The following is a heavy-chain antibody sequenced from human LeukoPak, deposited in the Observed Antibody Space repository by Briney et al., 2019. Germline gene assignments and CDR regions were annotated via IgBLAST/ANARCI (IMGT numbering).Heavy chain of an antibody. V-gene: IGHV4-4*07. Sequence: SETLSLTCTVSGGSISSYYWSWIRQPAGKGLEWIGRIYSSGSTNYNPSLKSRVTISVDTSKNQFSLKLSSVTAADTAVYYCARDGDPYYYDSSGYYFGAFDIWGQGTMVTVSS. CDR3: ARDGDPYYYDSSGYYFGAFDI. CDR2: IYSSGST. D-gene: IGHD3-22*01. CDR1: GGSISSYY. J-gene: IGHJ3*02.